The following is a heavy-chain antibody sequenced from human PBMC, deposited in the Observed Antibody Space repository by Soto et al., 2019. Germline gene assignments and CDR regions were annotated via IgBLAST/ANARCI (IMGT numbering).Heavy chain of an antibody. CDR1: GGSISSYY. J-gene: IGHJ6*02. D-gene: IGHD4-17*01. CDR3: ARDGTVAGGGMDV. CDR2: IYYSGST. V-gene: IGHV4-59*01. Sequence: NPSETLSLTCTVSGGSISSYYWSWIRQPPGKGLEWIGYIYYSGSTNYNPSLKSRVTISVDTSKNQFSLKLSSVTAADTAVYYCARDGTVAGGGMDVWGQGTTVTGSS.